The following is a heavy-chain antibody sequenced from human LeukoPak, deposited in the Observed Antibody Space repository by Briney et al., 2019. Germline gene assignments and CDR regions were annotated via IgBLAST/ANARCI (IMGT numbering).Heavy chain of an antibody. CDR3: ARVGVDYSGNVLKYFFDY. CDR1: GGSISSYY. V-gene: IGHV4-59*01. CDR2: IYYSGST. J-gene: IGHJ4*02. D-gene: IGHD4-23*01. Sequence: SETLSLTCTVSGGSISSYYWSWIRQPPGKGLEWIGYIYYSGSTNYNPSLKSRVVISVDTSKNQFSLNLTSVTAADTAVYYCARVGVDYSGNVLKYFFDYWGQGTLVTVSS.